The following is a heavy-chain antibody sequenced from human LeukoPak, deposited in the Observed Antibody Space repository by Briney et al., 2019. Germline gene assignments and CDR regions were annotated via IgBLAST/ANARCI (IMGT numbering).Heavy chain of an antibody. CDR2: MNSDGSST. CDR3: ARDSLQGTTDYYYGMDV. D-gene: IGHD4-11*01. CDR1: GFTFSSYW. J-gene: IGHJ6*02. Sequence: GGSLRLSCAASGFTFSSYWMHWVRQAPGKGLVWVSRMNSDGSSTSYADSVKGRFTISRDNSKNTLYLQMNSLRAEDTAVYYCARDSLQGTTDYYYGMDVWGQGTTVTVSS. V-gene: IGHV3-74*01.